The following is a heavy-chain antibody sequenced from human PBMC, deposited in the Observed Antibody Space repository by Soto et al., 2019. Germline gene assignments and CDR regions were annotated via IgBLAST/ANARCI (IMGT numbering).Heavy chain of an antibody. CDR3: AKLGGKQWLVPIDY. CDR1: GFTFSSYA. Sequence: GGSLRLSCAASGFTFSSYAMSWVRQAPGKGLEWVSAISGSGGSTYYADSVKGRFTISRDNSKNTLYLQMNSLRAEDTAVYYCAKLGGKQWLVPIDYWGQGTLVTVSS. V-gene: IGHV3-23*01. CDR2: ISGSGGST. J-gene: IGHJ4*02. D-gene: IGHD6-19*01.